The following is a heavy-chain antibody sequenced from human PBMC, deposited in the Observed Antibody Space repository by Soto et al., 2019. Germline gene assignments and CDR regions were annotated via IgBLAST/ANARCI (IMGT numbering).Heavy chain of an antibody. Sequence: GGSLRLSCAASGFTFSSYAMSWVRQAPGKGLEWVSSISGSGGGTYYADSVKGRFTFSRDNSKNTLYLQMNSLRAEDTAVYYCAKFGMATTKRSPPYYIDYWGQGALVTVS. CDR1: GFTFSSYA. V-gene: IGHV3-23*01. CDR2: ISGSGGGT. CDR3: AKFGMATTKRSPPYYIDY. D-gene: IGHD1-1*01. J-gene: IGHJ4*02.